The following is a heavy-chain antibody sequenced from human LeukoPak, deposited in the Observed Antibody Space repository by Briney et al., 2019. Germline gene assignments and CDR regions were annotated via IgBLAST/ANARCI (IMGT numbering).Heavy chain of an antibody. CDR3: ARAPIVAGPTDY. J-gene: IGHJ4*02. CDR2: IYYSGST. V-gene: IGHV4-30-4*01. Sequence: SETLSLTCTVSGGSISSGDYYWSWIRQPPGKGLEWIGYIYYSGSTYYNPSLKSRVTISVDTSKNQFSLKLSSVTAADTAVYYCARAPIVAGPTDYWGQGTLVTVSP. CDR1: GGSISSGDYY. D-gene: IGHD3-22*01.